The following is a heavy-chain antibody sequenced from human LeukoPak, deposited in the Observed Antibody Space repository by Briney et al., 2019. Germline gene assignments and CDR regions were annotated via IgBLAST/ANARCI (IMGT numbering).Heavy chain of an antibody. J-gene: IGHJ3*02. CDR3: ARASYYYDSGDYNYHDAFDI. Sequence: GGSLRLSCAASGFTFSSYGMHWVRQAPGKGLEWVAVISYDGSNKYYADSVKGRFTISRDNSKNTLYLQMNSLRAEDTAVYYCARASYYYDSGDYNYHDAFDIWGQGTMVIVSS. V-gene: IGHV3-30*03. CDR2: ISYDGSNK. CDR1: GFTFSSYG. D-gene: IGHD3-22*01.